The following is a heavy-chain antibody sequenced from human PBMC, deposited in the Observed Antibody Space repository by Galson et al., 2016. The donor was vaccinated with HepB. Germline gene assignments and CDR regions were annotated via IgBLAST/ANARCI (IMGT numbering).Heavy chain of an antibody. CDR3: TSSDFSDY. J-gene: IGHJ4*02. CDR2: ILSKAHGGTT. CDR1: GFTFSDAW. V-gene: IGHV3-15*01. D-gene: IGHD4-11*01. Sequence: SLRLSCAASGFTFSDAWMMWVRQAPGKGLEWVGRILSKAHGGTTHYAAPVKGRFTISRDDSEHTLYLQMNRLKIGDTAIYYCTSSDFSDYWGQGTLVTVSS.